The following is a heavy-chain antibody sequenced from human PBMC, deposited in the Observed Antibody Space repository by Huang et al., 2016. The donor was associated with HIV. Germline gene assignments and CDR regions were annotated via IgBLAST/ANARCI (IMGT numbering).Heavy chain of an antibody. Sequence: EVQLVESGGGLVQPGGSLRLSCAASGFTFSSYWMHWVRQAPGKGLVWVAGMNRDGSSAGYADSVKGRFTISRDNAKNTLYLQMNSLRAEDTAVYYCVRDPRIQSWLNYFDYWGQGTLVSVSS. CDR2: MNRDGSSA. CDR3: VRDPRIQSWLNYFDY. CDR1: GFTFSSYW. V-gene: IGHV3-74*01. D-gene: IGHD3-22*01. J-gene: IGHJ4*02.